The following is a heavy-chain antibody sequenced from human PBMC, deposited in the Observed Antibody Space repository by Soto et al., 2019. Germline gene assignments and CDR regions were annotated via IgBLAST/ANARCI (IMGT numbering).Heavy chain of an antibody. Sequence: GGSLRLSCAASGFTFSSFEMNWVRQAPGKGLEWVSYSSSSGRTTHYADSVKGRLTISRDNAKNSLYLQMNSLRVEDTAVYYCARAGYCSRTSCSFYGMDVWGQGTTVPVSS. J-gene: IGHJ6*02. CDR3: ARAGYCSRTSCSFYGMDV. CDR1: GFTFSSFE. V-gene: IGHV3-48*03. CDR2: SSSSGRTT. D-gene: IGHD2-2*01.